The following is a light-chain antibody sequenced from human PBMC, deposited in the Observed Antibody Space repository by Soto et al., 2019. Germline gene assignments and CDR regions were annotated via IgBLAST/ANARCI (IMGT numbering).Light chain of an antibody. Sequence: EIVLTQSPVTLSLSPGDRATLSCRASQTVSTYLAWYQQKPGQAPRLLLYDASNRATGIPARFRGSGSGTDSAFTIGSLEPEDFAVYYCQQRSKWPPDINLGQGTRLDIK. J-gene: IGKJ5*01. CDR3: QQRSKWPPDIN. CDR2: DAS. V-gene: IGKV3-11*01. CDR1: QTVSTY.